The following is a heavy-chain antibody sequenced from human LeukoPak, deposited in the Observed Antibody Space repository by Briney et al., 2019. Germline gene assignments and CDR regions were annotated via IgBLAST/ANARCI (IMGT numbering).Heavy chain of an antibody. J-gene: IGHJ4*02. V-gene: IGHV3-21*01. Sequence: GGPLSLSFAASELTFSSFTMNGVGRPPGRGLEWVSSISSSSSYIYYADSVKGRFTISRDNAKNSLYLQMNSLRAEDTAAYYCAREVPAGAFDYWGQGTLVTVSS. CDR2: ISSSSSYI. CDR3: AREVPAGAFDY. D-gene: IGHD2-2*01. CDR1: ELTFSSFT.